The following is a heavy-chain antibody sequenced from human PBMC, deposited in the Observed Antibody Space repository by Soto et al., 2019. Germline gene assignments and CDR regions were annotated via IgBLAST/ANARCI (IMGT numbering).Heavy chain of an antibody. D-gene: IGHD1-7*01. J-gene: IGHJ3*02. V-gene: IGHV1-18*01. CDR1: GYTFTSYG. Sequence: QVQLVQSGAEVKKPGASVKVSCKASGYTFTSYGISWVRQAPGQGLEWMGWISAYNGNTNYAQKLQGRVTMTTDTSTSTASMELRRLRSDDTAVYYCATDPGTITGTGVGAFDIWGQGTMVTVSS. CDR3: ATDPGTITGTGVGAFDI. CDR2: ISAYNGNT.